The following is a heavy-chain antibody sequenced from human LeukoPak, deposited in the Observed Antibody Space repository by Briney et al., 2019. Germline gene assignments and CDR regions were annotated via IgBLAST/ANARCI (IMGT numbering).Heavy chain of an antibody. CDR3: ARSAEHCANGVCFTKHYMDV. J-gene: IGHJ6*04. CDR1: GYTFTASY. CDR2: ISPNSGDT. V-gene: IGHV1-2*02. D-gene: IGHD2-8*01. Sequence: ASVKVSCKTSGYTFTASYIYWGRQSPGQGLEWRGRISPNSGDTDYAQKFQGRVTMTWDTSINTAYMEVRRLTSDDTADYYCARSAEHCANGVCFTKHYMDVWGKGTTVTVSS.